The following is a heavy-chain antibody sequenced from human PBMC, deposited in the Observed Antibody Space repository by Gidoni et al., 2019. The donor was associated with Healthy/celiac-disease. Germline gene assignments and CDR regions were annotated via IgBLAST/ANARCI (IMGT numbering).Heavy chain of an antibody. Sequence: EVQLLESGGGLVQPGGSLRLSCAASGFPFSSYAMRWVRQAPGKGLEWVSAISGRGGSTYYADSVKGRFTISRDNSKNTLYLQMNSLRAEDTAVYYCAKGGDYYGSENYYYYYMDVWGKGTTVTVSS. D-gene: IGHD3-10*01. CDR1: GFPFSSYA. J-gene: IGHJ6*03. CDR3: AKGGDYYGSENYYYYYMDV. V-gene: IGHV3-23*01. CDR2: ISGRGGST.